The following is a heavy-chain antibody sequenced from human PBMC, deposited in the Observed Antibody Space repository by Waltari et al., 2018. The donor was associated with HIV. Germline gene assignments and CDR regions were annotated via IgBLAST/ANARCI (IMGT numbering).Heavy chain of an antibody. CDR2: IYTSGST. Sequence: QVQLQESGPGLVKPSQTLSLTCTVSGGSISSGSYYWSWIRPTAGKGLEWIGRIYTSGSTTYNPSLKIRVTISVDTSKNQFSLKLSSVTAADTAVYYCARERYYDSSGYYYERSDDFDYWGQGTLVTVSS. J-gene: IGHJ4*02. CDR3: ARERYYDSSGYYYERSDDFDY. D-gene: IGHD3-22*01. V-gene: IGHV4-61*02. CDR1: GGSISSGSYY.